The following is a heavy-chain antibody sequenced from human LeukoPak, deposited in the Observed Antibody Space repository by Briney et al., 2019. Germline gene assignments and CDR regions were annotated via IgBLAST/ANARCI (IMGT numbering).Heavy chain of an antibody. CDR2: IKQDGSDK. CDR3: AIIPRAAAGPSARSPFHY. D-gene: IGHD6-13*01. V-gene: IGHV3-7*01. Sequence: GGSLRLSCEVSGFTFSSYWMNWVRQAPGKGLEWVANIKQDGSDKYYVDSVKGRFTISRDNAKNSLYLQMNSLRAEDTAVYYCAIIPRAAAGPSARSPFHYWGQGTLVTVSS. CDR1: GFTFSSYW. J-gene: IGHJ4*02.